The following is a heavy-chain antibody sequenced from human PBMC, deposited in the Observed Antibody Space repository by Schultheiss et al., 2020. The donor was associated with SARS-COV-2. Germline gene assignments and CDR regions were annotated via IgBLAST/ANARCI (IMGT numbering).Heavy chain of an antibody. CDR1: GGSISSYY. D-gene: IGHD2-2*01. J-gene: IGHJ6*02. V-gene: IGHV4-59*12. Sequence: SETLSLTCTVSGGSISSYYWSWIRQPPGKGLEWIGYIYYNGGTNYSPSHKSRVTVSADTSKNQFSLKLSSVTAADTAVYYCARFYRRRRQLLFGMDVWGQGTTVTVSS. CDR2: IYYNGGT. CDR3: ARFYRRRRQLLFGMDV.